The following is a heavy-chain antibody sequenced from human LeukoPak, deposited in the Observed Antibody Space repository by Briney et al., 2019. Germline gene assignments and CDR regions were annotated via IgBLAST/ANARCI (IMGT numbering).Heavy chain of an antibody. Sequence: GGSLRLSCAASGFTVSSIYMSWVRQAPGKGLEWVSVIYSGGSTYYADSVKGRFTISRDNSKNTLYLQMNSLRAEDTAVYYCARASVGPSYCGGDCYTQDFYYYYYMDVWGKGTTVTVSS. CDR1: GFTVSSIY. CDR2: IYSGGST. V-gene: IGHV3-53*01. J-gene: IGHJ6*03. CDR3: ARASVGPSYCGGDCYTQDFYYYYYMDV. D-gene: IGHD2-21*02.